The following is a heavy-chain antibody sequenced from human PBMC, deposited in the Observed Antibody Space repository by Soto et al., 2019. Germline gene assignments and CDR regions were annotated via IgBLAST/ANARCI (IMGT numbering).Heavy chain of an antibody. CDR2: VYSSGTT. Sequence: SETLSLTCTVSGGSINSYWWSWIRQPAGKGLEWIGRVYSSGTTDYDPSLNSRATMSVETSKNQFSLKLSSVTAADTAVYYCARDIASYAYGEGYWGQGIQVTVS. CDR1: GGSINSYW. CDR3: ARDIASYAYGEGY. V-gene: IGHV4-4*07. D-gene: IGHD2-21*01. J-gene: IGHJ4*02.